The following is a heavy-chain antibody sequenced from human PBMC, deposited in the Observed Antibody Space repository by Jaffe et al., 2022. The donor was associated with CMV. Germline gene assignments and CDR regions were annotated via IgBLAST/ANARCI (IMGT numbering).Heavy chain of an antibody. CDR3: ARASTYYDFWSGYHWFDP. J-gene: IGHJ5*02. Sequence: QVQLQESGPGLVKPSETLSLTCTVSGGSISSYYWSWIRQPPGKGLEWIGYIYYSGSTNYNPSLKSRVTISVDTSKNQFSLKLSSVTAADTAVYYCARASTYYDFWSGYHWFDPWGQGTLVTVSS. V-gene: IGHV4-59*01. D-gene: IGHD3-3*01. CDR1: GGSISSYY. CDR2: IYYSGST.